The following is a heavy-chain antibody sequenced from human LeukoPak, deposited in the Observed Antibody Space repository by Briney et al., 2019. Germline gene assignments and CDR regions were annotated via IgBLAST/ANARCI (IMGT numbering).Heavy chain of an antibody. Sequence: GASVKVSCKASGGTFSSYAISWVRQAPGQGLEWMGGIIPIFGTANYAQKFQGGVTITADESTSTAYMELSSLRSEDTAVYYCAREGYSSSWYGWYFDLWGRGTLVTVSS. V-gene: IGHV1-69*13. CDR3: AREGYSSSWYGWYFDL. D-gene: IGHD6-13*01. J-gene: IGHJ2*01. CDR1: GGTFSSYA. CDR2: IIPIFGTA.